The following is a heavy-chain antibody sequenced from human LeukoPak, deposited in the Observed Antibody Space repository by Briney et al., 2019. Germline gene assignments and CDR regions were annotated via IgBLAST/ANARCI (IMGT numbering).Heavy chain of an antibody. J-gene: IGHJ4*02. Sequence: GGSLRLSCAASGFTFSSYAMTWVRQAPGKGLEWVANINQDGSEKNYVDSVKGRFTISRDNAKNSMYLQMNSLRAKDTGVYYCASDRDYYDSTGYLFDYWGQGTLVTVSS. D-gene: IGHD3-22*01. CDR2: INQDGSEK. CDR1: GFTFSSYA. CDR3: ASDRDYYDSTGYLFDY. V-gene: IGHV3-7*01.